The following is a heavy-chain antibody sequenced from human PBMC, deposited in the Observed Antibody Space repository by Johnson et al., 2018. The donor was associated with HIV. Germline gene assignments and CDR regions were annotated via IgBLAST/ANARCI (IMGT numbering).Heavy chain of an antibody. J-gene: IGHJ3*02. CDR3: AKGGQWELLAAFDI. D-gene: IGHD1-26*01. Sequence: QVQLVESGGGVVQPGRSLRLSCAASGFTFSSYGMHWVRQAPGKGLEWVAVISYDGSNKYYVDSVKGRFTISRDNSKNTLYLQMNSLIAEDTAVYCCAKGGQWELLAAFDIWGQGTMVTVSS. V-gene: IGHV3-30*18. CDR2: ISYDGSNK. CDR1: GFTFSSYG.